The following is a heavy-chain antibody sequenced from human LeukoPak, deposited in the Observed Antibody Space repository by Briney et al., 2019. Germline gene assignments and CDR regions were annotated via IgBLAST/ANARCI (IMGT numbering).Heavy chain of an antibody. J-gene: IGHJ4*02. D-gene: IGHD3-16*01. V-gene: IGHV3-48*04. CDR1: GFTFSGYN. CDR3: VCLGLGGLSLD. Sequence: GGSLRLSCAASGFTFSGYNMNWVRQAPGKGLEWVSYISSSGSTIYYADSVKGRFTISRDNAKNSLYLQMNSLRAEDTAVYYCVCLGLGGLSLDWGQGTLVTVSS. CDR2: ISSSGSTI.